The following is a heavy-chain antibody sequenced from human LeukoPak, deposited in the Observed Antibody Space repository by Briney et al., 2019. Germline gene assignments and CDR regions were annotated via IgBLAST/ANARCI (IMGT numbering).Heavy chain of an antibody. CDR1: GFTFTSSA. Sequence: SVKVSCKASGFTFTSSAMQWVRQARGQRLEWIGWIVVGSGNTNYAQKFQERVTITRDMSTSTAYMELRSLRSDDTAVYYCARVRYSSSWYPTNYYYMDVWGKGTTVTVSS. CDR2: IVVGSGNT. D-gene: IGHD6-13*01. J-gene: IGHJ6*03. V-gene: IGHV1-58*02. CDR3: ARVRYSSSWYPTNYYYMDV.